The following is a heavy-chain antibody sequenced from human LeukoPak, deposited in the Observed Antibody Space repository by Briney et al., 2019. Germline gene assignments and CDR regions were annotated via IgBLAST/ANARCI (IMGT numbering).Heavy chain of an antibody. V-gene: IGHV3-74*01. CDR2: INSDGSST. D-gene: IGHD1-14*01. CDR1: GFTFSSYT. CDR3: ARARTKYFDY. J-gene: IGHJ4*02. Sequence: PGGSLRLSCAASGFTFSSYTMTWVRQAPGKGLVWVSRINSDGSSTSHADSVKGRFTISRDNAKNTLYLQMNSLRAEDTAVYYCARARTKYFDYWGQGTLVTVSS.